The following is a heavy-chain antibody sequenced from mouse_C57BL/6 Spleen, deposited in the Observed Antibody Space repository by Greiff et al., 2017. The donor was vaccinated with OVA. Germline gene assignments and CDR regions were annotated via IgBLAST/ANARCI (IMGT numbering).Heavy chain of an antibody. V-gene: IGHV14-2*01. CDR3: APIYDGYYDWYFDV. Sequence: EVKLMESGAELVKPGASVKLSCTASGFNIKDYYMHWVKQRTEQGLEWIGRSDPEDGETKYAPKFQGKATITADTSSNTAYLQLSSLTSEDTAVYYCAPIYDGYYDWYFDVWGTGTTVTVSS. CDR1: GFNIKDYY. CDR2: SDPEDGET. J-gene: IGHJ1*03. D-gene: IGHD2-3*01.